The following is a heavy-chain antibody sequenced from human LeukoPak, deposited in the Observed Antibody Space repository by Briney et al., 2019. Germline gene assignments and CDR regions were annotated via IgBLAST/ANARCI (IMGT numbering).Heavy chain of an antibody. Sequence: PSQTLCLTPTVPGGSTTSAGYFWTCVRQHPGKALEWLGYIYYSGSTYYNPSLKSGVTPSVKTSKNQFSLKLSSVTAADTAVYYCARFPYSGYDYWYFDLWGRGTLVTVSS. D-gene: IGHD5-12*01. V-gene: IGHV4-31*03. CDR3: ARFPYSGYDYWYFDL. CDR1: GGSTTSAGYF. CDR2: IYYSGST. J-gene: IGHJ2*01.